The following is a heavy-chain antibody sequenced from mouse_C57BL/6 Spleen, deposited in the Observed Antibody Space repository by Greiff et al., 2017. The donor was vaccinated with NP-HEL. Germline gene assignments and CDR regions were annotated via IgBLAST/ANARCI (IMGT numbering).Heavy chain of an antibody. D-gene: IGHD2-2*01. CDR1: GYTFTSYW. CDR3: ARFYGYVAY. Sequence: VQLQQPGAELVKPGASVKLSCKASGYTFTSYWMQWVKQRPGQGLEWIGEIDPSDSYTNYNQKFKGKATLTVDTSSSTAYMQLSSLTSEDSAVYYCARFYGYVAYWGQGTLVTVSA. V-gene: IGHV1-50*01. J-gene: IGHJ3*01. CDR2: IDPSDSYT.